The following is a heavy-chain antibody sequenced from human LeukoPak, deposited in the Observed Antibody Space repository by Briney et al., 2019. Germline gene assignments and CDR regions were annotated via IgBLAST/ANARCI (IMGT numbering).Heavy chain of an antibody. CDR3: AKGRGAFDI. Sequence: PGGSLRLSCVASGFTFSSSGMNWVRQAPGKGLEWVAVISNDGSNKYYADSVKGRFTISRDNSKNTLYLQMNSLRAEDTAVYYCAKGRGAFDIWGQGTMVTVSS. J-gene: IGHJ3*02. CDR1: GFTFSSSG. D-gene: IGHD3-10*01. CDR2: ISNDGSNK. V-gene: IGHV3-30*18.